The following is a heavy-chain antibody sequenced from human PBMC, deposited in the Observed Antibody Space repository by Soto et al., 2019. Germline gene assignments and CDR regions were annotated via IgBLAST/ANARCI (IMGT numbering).Heavy chain of an antibody. CDR1: GFTVSSNY. CDR2: IYSGGST. Sequence: GGSLRLSCAASGFTVSSNYMSWVRQAPGKGLEWVSVIYSGGSTYYADSVKGRFTISRDNSKNTLYLQMNSLRAEDTAVYYCARPYDPWYSSGWYYFDYWGQGTLVTVSS. D-gene: IGHD6-19*01. V-gene: IGHV3-66*04. CDR3: ARPYDPWYSSGWYYFDY. J-gene: IGHJ4*02.